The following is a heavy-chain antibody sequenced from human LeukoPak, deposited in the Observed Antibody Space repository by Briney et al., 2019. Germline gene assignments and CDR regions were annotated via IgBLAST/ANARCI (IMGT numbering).Heavy chain of an antibody. V-gene: IGHV3-23*01. J-gene: IGHJ3*02. CDR1: GFTFSSYS. CDR2: ISGSGGST. CDR3: AKIMGHDYGDYSDAFDI. D-gene: IGHD4-17*01. Sequence: GGSLRLSCAASGFTFSSYSMNWVRQAPGKGLEWVSAISGSGGSTYYADSAKGRFTISRDNSKNTLYLQMNSLRAEDTAVYYCAKIMGHDYGDYSDAFDIWGQGTMVTVSS.